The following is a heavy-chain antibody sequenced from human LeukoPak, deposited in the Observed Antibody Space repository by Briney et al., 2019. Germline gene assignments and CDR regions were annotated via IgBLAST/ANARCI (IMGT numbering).Heavy chain of an antibody. CDR3: AKDRYSSSQGLVDY. V-gene: IGHV3-9*01. CDR1: GFTFDDYA. Sequence: PGGSLRLSCAASGFTFDDYAMHWVRQAPGKGLEWVSGISWNSGSIGYADSVKGRFTISRDNAKNSLYLQMNSLRAEDTALYYCAKDRYSSSQGLVDYWGQGTLVTVSS. CDR2: ISWNSGSI. J-gene: IGHJ4*02. D-gene: IGHD6-13*01.